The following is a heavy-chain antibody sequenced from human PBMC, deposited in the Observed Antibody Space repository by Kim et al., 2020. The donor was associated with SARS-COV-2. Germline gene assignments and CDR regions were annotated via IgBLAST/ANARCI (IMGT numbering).Heavy chain of an antibody. V-gene: IGHV1-18*01. Sequence: ASVKVSCKASGYTFTSYGISWVRQAPGQGLEWMGWISAYNGNTNYAQKLQGRVTMTTDTSTSTAYMELRSLRSDDTAVYYCARGGEADCTNGVCYIPTYYYYYYGMDVWGQGTTVTVSS. J-gene: IGHJ6*02. CDR3: ARGGEADCTNGVCYIPTYYYYYYGMDV. D-gene: IGHD2-8*01. CDR2: ISAYNGNT. CDR1: GYTFTSYG.